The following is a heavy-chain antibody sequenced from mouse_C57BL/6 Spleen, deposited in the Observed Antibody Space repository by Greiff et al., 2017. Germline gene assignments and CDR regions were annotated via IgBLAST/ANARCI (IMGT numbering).Heavy chain of an antibody. CDR2: IWGGGST. CDR1: GFSLTSYG. J-gene: IGHJ3*01. Sequence: VQGVESGPGLVAPSPSLSISCTASGFSLTSYGVDWVRQPPGKGLEWLGVIWGGGSTNYNSALMSRLSISKENSKSQVCLKMNSLRTDDTAMYYCAKHEEGPMMVTAWFAYWGQGTLGTVSA. V-gene: IGHV2-9*01. D-gene: IGHD2-3*01. CDR3: AKHEEGPMMVTAWFAY.